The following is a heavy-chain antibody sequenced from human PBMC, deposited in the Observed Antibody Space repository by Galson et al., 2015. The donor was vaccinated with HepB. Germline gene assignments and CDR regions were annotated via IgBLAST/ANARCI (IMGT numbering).Heavy chain of an antibody. CDR1: GGTFSSYA. V-gene: IGHV1-69*06. J-gene: IGHJ4*02. CDR3: ARRGNRGSGGSYPA. CDR2: IIPIFGTA. D-gene: IGHD2-15*01. Sequence: SVKVSCKASGGTFSSYAISWVRQAPGQGLEWMGGIIPIFGTANYAQKFQGRVTITADKSTSTAYMELSSLRSEDTAVYYCARRGNRGSGGSYPAWGQGTLVTVSS.